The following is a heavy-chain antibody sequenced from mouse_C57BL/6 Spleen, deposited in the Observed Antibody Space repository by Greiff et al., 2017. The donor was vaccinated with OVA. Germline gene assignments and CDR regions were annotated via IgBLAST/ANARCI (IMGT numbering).Heavy chain of an antibody. V-gene: IGHV1-5*01. CDR3: TRMDLWLRAMDY. CDR2: IYPGNSDT. J-gene: IGHJ4*01. Sequence: EVQLQQSGTVLARPGASVKMSCKTSGYTFTSYWMHWVKQRPGQGLEWIGAIYPGNSDTSYNQKFKGKAKLTAVTSASTAYMELSSLTNEDSAVYYCTRMDLWLRAMDYWGQGTSVTVSS. CDR1: GYTFTSYW. D-gene: IGHD2-2*01.